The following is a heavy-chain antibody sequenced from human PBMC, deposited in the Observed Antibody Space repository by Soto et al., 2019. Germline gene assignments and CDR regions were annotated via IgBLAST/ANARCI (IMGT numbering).Heavy chain of an antibody. CDR3: ARIPIQIDNAFDI. Sequence: QVTLKESGPVLVKPTETLTLTCTVSGFSLSNARMGVSWIRQPPGKALEWLAHIFSNDEKSYSTSLKSRLTISKDTSKSQVVLTMTNMDPVDTDTYYCARIPIQIDNAFDIWGQGTMVTVSS. CDR2: IFSNDEK. V-gene: IGHV2-26*01. J-gene: IGHJ3*02. CDR1: GFSLSNARMG.